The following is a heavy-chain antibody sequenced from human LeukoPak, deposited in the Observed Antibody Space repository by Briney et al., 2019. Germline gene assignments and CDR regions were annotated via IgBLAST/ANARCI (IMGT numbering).Heavy chain of an antibody. CDR2: IYYSGST. D-gene: IGHD3-10*01. CDR1: GASISSSSYY. CDR3: ARGLEGYYGSGSYSPFGY. J-gene: IGHJ4*02. V-gene: IGHV4-39*07. Sequence: SETLSLTCSVSGASISSSSYYWGWVRQPPGKGLEWIGSIYYSGSTYYNPSLKSRVTISVDTSKNQFSLKLSSVTAADTAVYYCARGLEGYYGSGSYSPFGYWGQGTLVTVSS.